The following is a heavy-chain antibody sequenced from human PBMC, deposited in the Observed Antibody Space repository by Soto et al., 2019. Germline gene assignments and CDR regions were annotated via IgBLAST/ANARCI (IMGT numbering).Heavy chain of an antibody. Sequence: SETLSLTCTVSGGSISSGGYYWSWIRQHPGKGLEWIGYIYYSGSTYYNPSLKSRVTISVDTSKNQFSLKLSSVTAADTAVYYCARAFGILWFGVGNWLDPWGQGTLVTVSS. CDR3: ARAFGILWFGVGNWLDP. V-gene: IGHV4-31*03. CDR2: IYYSGST. CDR1: GGSISSGGYY. D-gene: IGHD3-10*01. J-gene: IGHJ5*02.